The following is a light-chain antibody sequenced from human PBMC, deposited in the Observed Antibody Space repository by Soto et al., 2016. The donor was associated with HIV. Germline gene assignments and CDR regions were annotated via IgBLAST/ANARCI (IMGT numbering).Light chain of an antibody. J-gene: IGKJ1*01. Sequence: AIRMTQSPSSFSASTGDRVTLTCRASQGISNSLAWYQQNPGKAPKLLIYAASTLQNGVPSRFRGSGSGTDFTLTISSLQSEDFATYFCQQYYNYPWTFGQGTKVEVK. CDR3: QQYYNYPWT. CDR2: AAS. CDR1: QGISNS. V-gene: IGKV1-8*01.